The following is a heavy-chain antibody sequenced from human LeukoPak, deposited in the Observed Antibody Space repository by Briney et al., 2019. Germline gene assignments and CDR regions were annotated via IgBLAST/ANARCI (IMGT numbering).Heavy chain of an antibody. Sequence: ASVKVSCKASGYTFTSYGISWVRQAPGQGPEWMGWITVYNGNTNYAQKLQGRVTMTTDTSTSTAYMELRGLRSDDTAVYYCARVSDYSTALNWFDPWGQGTLVTVSS. D-gene: IGHD3-9*01. V-gene: IGHV1-18*01. CDR2: ITVYNGNT. CDR3: ARVSDYSTALNWFDP. CDR1: GYTFTSYG. J-gene: IGHJ5*02.